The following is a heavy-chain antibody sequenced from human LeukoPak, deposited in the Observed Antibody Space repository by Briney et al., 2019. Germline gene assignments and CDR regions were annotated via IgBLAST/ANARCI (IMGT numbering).Heavy chain of an antibody. J-gene: IGHJ6*04. D-gene: IGHD2-15*01. CDR1: GFTFSSYS. CDR3: ARASLDIVVVVAATYGMDV. CDR2: ISSSSSYV. Sequence: GGSLRLSCAASGFTFSSYSMNWVRQAPGKGLEWVSSISSSSSYVYYADSVKGRFTISRDNAKNSLYLQMNSLRAEDTAVYYCARASLDIVVVVAATYGMDVWGKGTTVTVSS. V-gene: IGHV3-21*01.